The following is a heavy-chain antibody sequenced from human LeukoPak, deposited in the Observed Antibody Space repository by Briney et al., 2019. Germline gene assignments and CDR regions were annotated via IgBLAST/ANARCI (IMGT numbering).Heavy chain of an antibody. CDR3: VRDQYLNVITGFDD. J-gene: IGHJ4*02. V-gene: IGHV1-2*02. CDR1: GYIFTSYY. Sequence: WASVKVSCKASGYIFTSYYMHWVRQAPGQGLEWMGWINPNSGGTNYAQKFQGRVTMTRDTSTSTVYLELRRLRPDDTAVYYCVRDQYLNVITGFDDWGQGTLVTVSS. D-gene: IGHD1-20*01. CDR2: INPNSGGT.